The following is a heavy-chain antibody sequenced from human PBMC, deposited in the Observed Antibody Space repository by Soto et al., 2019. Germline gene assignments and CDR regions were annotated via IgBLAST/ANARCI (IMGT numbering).Heavy chain of an antibody. CDR1: GGTFSSYA. V-gene: IGHV1-69*13. D-gene: IGHD5-12*01. Sequence: SVKVSCKASGGTFSSYAISWVRQAPGQGLEWMGGIIPIFGTANYAQKFQGRVTITADESTSTAYMELSSLRSEDTAVYYCASVQGYNYRSSSSGMDVRSQDTTVPVSS. CDR2: IIPIFGTA. CDR3: ASVQGYNYRSSSSGMDV. J-gene: IGHJ6*02.